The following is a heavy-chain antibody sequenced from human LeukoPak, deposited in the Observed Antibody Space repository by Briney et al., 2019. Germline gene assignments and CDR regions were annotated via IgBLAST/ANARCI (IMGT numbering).Heavy chain of an antibody. CDR1: GGSFSRYY. V-gene: IGHV4-59*01. CDR2: IYYSGNT. Sequence: PSETLSLTCTVSGGSFSRYYWSWIRQPPGKGLEWIAYIYYSGNTNYNPSLKSRVTILVDTSKEQFSLKLSSVTAADTAVYYCARNNNFVGATNNDAFDIWGQGTMVTVPP. D-gene: IGHD1-26*01. CDR3: ARNNNFVGATNNDAFDI. J-gene: IGHJ3*02.